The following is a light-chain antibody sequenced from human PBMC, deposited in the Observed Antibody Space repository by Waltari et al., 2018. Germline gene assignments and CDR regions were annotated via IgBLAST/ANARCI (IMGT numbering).Light chain of an antibody. CDR1: ALAKTH. V-gene: IGLV3-27*01. CDR3: YSAADNNLRV. Sequence: SYELTQPSSVSVSPGQTARITCSGDALAKTHDRWLPQKPGQAPVLVIYKDKERPSGIPERFSGSSSGTTVTLTISGAQVEDEADYYCYSAADNNLRVFGGGTKLTVL. CDR2: KDK. J-gene: IGLJ3*02.